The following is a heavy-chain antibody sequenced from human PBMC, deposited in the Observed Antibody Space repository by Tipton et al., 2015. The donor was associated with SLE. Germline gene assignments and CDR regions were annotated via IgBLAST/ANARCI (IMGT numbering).Heavy chain of an antibody. CDR3: ARVDTAMVAYDY. Sequence: TLSLTCTVSGGSISSGSYLWTWIRQPAGKGLEWIGRIFRTGSTNYNPSLRSRVTISVDTSKNQFSLKLSSVTAADTAVYYCARVDTAMVAYDYWGQGTLVTVSS. V-gene: IGHV4-61*02. CDR2: IFRTGST. D-gene: IGHD5-18*01. CDR1: GGSISSGSYL. J-gene: IGHJ4*02.